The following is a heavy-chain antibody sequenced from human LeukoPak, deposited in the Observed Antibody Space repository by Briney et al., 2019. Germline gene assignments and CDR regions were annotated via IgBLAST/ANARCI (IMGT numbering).Heavy chain of an antibody. CDR3: ARDFYCSRTSCYAPSFDY. V-gene: IGHV3-33*01. CDR1: GFTFSSYG. J-gene: IGHJ4*02. CDR2: IGYDGTNE. Sequence: GRSLRLSCAASGFTFSSYGMHWVRQAPGNGLEWVALIGYDGTNEYYADSVKGRFTISRDNSKNTLYLQMKSLRAEDTAVYYCARDFYCSRTSCYAPSFDYWGQGTLVTVSS. D-gene: IGHD2-2*01.